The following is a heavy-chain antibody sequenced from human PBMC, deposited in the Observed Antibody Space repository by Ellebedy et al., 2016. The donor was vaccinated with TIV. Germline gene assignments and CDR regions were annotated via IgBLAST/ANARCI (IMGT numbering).Heavy chain of an antibody. CDR2: ISSTSYTT. Sequence: GGSLRLXXAASGFTFSSYSMNWVRQAPGKGLEWVSYISSTSYTTHYADSVKGRFTISRDNAKNSLYLQMNSLRAEDTAVYYCARDPAGAFDIWGQGTMVTVSS. CDR3: ARDPAGAFDI. CDR1: GFTFSSYS. D-gene: IGHD6-13*01. J-gene: IGHJ3*02. V-gene: IGHV3-48*04.